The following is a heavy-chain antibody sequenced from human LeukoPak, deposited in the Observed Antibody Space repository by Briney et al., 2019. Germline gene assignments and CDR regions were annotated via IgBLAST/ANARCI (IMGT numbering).Heavy chain of an antibody. J-gene: IGHJ4*02. Sequence: ASVKVSCKTSGYTFTNYDINWVRQATGQGLEWMGWMNPNSGNTGYAQKFQGRVTMTRNISTSTAYMELSSLRSEDTAVYYCARGSRSGDYWGQGTRVTVSS. CDR2: MNPNSGNT. CDR3: ARGSRSGDY. V-gene: IGHV1-8*01. CDR1: GYTFTNYD. D-gene: IGHD3-10*01.